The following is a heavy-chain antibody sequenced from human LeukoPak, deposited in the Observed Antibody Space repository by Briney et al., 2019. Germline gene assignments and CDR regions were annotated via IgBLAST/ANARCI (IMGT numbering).Heavy chain of an antibody. CDR2: IYTSGST. Sequence: SETLSLTCAVYGGSFSGYYWSWIRQPPGKGLEWIGRIYTSGSTNYNPSLKSRVTMSVDTSKNQFSLKLSSVTAADTAVYYCAGSAHYWFDPWGQGTLVTVSS. CDR3: AGSAHYWFDP. J-gene: IGHJ5*02. V-gene: IGHV4-59*10. CDR1: GGSFSGYY. D-gene: IGHD2-15*01.